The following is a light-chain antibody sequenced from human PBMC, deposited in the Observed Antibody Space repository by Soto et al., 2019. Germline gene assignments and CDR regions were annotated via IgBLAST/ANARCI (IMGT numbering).Light chain of an antibody. Sequence: DLQMTQSPSSVSASVGDRVTITCRASQDVSSWLAWYQQKPGKAPNLLIFAASSLQSAVPSRFSGSGSGTDFTLTISSLQPEDFATYYCQQAHSFPFTFGQGTRLEIK. CDR1: QDVSSW. V-gene: IGKV1-12*01. CDR2: AAS. J-gene: IGKJ5*01. CDR3: QQAHSFPFT.